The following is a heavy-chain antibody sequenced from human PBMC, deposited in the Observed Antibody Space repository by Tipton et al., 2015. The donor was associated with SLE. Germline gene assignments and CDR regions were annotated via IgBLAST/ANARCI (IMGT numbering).Heavy chain of an antibody. D-gene: IGHD4-23*01. CDR3: AKDYLGGYFDY. Sequence: SLRLSCAASGFIFSSYGMHWVRQAPGKGLEWVAVIRYDGSNKYYADSVKGRFTISRDNSKNTLYLQMNSLRAEDTAVYYCAKDYLGGYFDYWGQGTLVTVSS. CDR1: GFIFSSYG. CDR2: IRYDGSNK. J-gene: IGHJ4*02. V-gene: IGHV3-30*02.